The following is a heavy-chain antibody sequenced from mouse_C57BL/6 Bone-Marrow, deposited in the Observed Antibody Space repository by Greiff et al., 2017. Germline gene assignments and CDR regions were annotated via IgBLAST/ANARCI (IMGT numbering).Heavy chain of an antibody. D-gene: IGHD4-1*02. CDR1: GYTFTSYW. CDR3: ARWGQRGRSFDK. V-gene: IGHV1-55*01. J-gene: IGHJ2*01. CDR2: IYPTSGRT. Sequence: QVQLQQPGADLVKPGASVTMSCKASGYTFTSYWITWVKQRPGQGLEWIGDIYPTSGRTNYNEKFKSKAILTVDTSSHTAYMQLRSLTSEDSAVFYCARWGQRGRSFDKWGRGTTLTVSA.